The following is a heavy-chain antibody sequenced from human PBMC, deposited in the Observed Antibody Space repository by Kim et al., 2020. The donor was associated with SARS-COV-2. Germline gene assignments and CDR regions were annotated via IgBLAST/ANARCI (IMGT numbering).Heavy chain of an antibody. D-gene: IGHD5-12*01. CDR2: ISTYTGDT. CDR1: GYRFSSYG. CDR3: ARDIVSTVVFDY. Sequence: ASVKVSCKASGYRFSSYGINWVRQAPGQGLEWMGWISTYTGDTNYAQKFQGRVSMTTETSTSTAYMELRSLRSDDTAVYYCARDIVSTVVFDYWGQGTRVTVSS. V-gene: IGHV1-18*01. J-gene: IGHJ4*02.